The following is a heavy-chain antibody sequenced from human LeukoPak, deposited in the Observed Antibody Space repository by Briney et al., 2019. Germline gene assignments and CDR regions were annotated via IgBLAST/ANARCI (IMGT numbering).Heavy chain of an antibody. CDR1: GYSFTNYW. V-gene: IGHV5-51*01. J-gene: IGHJ4*02. CDR3: ARSPGNYYDSSGYSYYFDY. Sequence: GESLKISCKGSGYSFTNYWIGWVRQMPGKGLEWMAIIYPDDSDTRYSPSLQGQVTISADKSISTAYLQWSSLKASDTAMYYCARSPGNYYDSSGYSYYFDYWGQGTLVTVSS. D-gene: IGHD3-22*01. CDR2: IYPDDSDT.